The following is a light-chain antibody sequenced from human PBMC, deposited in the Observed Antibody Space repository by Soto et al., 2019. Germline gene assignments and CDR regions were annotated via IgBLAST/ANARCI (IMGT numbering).Light chain of an antibody. CDR2: GNS. J-gene: IGLJ2*01. CDR3: QSHDSSLSGHLV. V-gene: IGLV1-40*01. CDR1: SSNIGAGYD. Sequence: QSVLTQPPSVSGAPGQRVTISCTGSSSNIGAGYDVHWYQQLPGTAPKLLIYGNSNRPSGVPDRFSGSKSGTSASLAITGLQAEDEADYYCQSHDSSLSGHLVFGGGTKLTVL.